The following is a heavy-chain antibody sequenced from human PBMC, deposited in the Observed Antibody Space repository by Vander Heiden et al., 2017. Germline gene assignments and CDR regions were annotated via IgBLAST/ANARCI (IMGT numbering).Heavy chain of an antibody. Sequence: EVQLVQSGAEVKKPGESLKISCKGSGYSLTSYWIGWVRPMPGKGLEWMGIIYPGDSDTRYSPSFQGQVTISADKSISTAYLQWSSLKASDTAMYYCARRGYYDSSGAGGMDVWGQGTTVTVSS. CDR2: IYPGDSDT. CDR1: GYSLTSYW. V-gene: IGHV5-51*01. J-gene: IGHJ6*02. CDR3: ARRGYYDSSGAGGMDV. D-gene: IGHD3-22*01.